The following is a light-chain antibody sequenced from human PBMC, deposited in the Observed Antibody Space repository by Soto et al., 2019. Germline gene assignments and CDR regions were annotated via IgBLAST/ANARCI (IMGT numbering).Light chain of an antibody. V-gene: IGLV2-8*01. J-gene: IGLJ1*01. CDR2: EVN. CDR1: PSDVGGYIS. Sequence: QSVLTQPPSASGSPGQSVTISCTGTPSDVGGYISVSWYQQRPGKAPKLMIYEVNKRPSGVPDRFSGSKSGSTAFLTVSGLQADDEAEYYCCSYAGSSNVFGTGTKVTVL. CDR3: CSYAGSSNV.